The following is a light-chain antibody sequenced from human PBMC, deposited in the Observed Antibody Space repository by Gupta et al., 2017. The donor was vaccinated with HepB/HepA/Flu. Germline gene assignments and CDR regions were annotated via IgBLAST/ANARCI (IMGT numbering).Light chain of an antibody. CDR3: QEYNSYPWT. J-gene: IGKJ1*01. Sequence: DIQMNQSPSTLSAFVGDRVTISCRASQSMSHWLAWYQQKPGKAPKVLIYKASSLESGVSTRARSSGSGTEFTPTISSLQAEDVATYHCQEYNSYPWTFGQGTKVEIK. CDR2: KAS. CDR1: QSMSHW. V-gene: IGKV1-5*03.